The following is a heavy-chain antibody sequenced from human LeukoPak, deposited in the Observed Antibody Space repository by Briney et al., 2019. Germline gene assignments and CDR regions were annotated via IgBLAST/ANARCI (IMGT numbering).Heavy chain of an antibody. J-gene: IGHJ6*03. CDR2: IYYSGST. CDR3: ARGIFAGDYYGSYYYYYYMDV. D-gene: IGHD3-10*01. CDR1: GGSISSYY. Sequence: SETLSLTCTVSGGSISSYYWSWIRQPPGKGLEWIGYIYYSGSTNYNPSLKSRVTISVDTSKNQFSLKLSSVTAADTAVYYCARGIFAGDYYGSYYYYYYMDVWGKGTTVTISS. V-gene: IGHV4-59*01.